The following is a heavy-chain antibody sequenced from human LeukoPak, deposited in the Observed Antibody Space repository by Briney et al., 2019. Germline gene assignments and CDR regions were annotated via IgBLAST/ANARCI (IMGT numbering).Heavy chain of an antibody. CDR1: GYIFTGYY. CDR2: INPNSGDT. D-gene: IGHD3-3*01. CDR3: ARDLYGYYGGRRFDP. Sequence: ASVKVSCKASGYIFTGYYMHWVRQAPGQGLEWMGWINPNSGDTNYAQKFQGRVTMTRDTSISTAYMGLSRLRSDDTAVYYCARDLYGYYGGRRFDPWGQGTLVTVSS. J-gene: IGHJ5*02. V-gene: IGHV1-2*02.